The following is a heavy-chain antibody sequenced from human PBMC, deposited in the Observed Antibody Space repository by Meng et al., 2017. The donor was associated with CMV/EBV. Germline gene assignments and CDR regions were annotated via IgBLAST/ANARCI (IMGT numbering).Heavy chain of an antibody. CDR2: IKSKTDGGTT. V-gene: IGHV3-15*01. CDR3: TTAEWLYGMDV. J-gene: IGHJ6*02. CDR1: GFTFSNAW. D-gene: IGHD3-3*01. Sequence: ETLSLTCAASGFTFSNAWMSWVRQAPGKGLEWVGRIKSKTDGGTTDYAAPVKGRFTISRDDSKNTLYLQMNSLKTEDTAVYYCTTAEWLYGMDVWGQGTTVTVSS.